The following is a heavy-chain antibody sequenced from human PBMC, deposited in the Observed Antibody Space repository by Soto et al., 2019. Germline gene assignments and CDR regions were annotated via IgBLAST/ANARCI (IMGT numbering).Heavy chain of an antibody. D-gene: IGHD6-13*01. CDR1: GCTFSSYA. CDR2: IIPIFGTA. CDR3: ARSIAAAWNYYYYYGMDV. Sequence: SVKVSCKASGCTFSSYAISCVRQAPGQVLEWMGGIIPIFGTANYAQKFQGRVTITADESTSTAYMELSSLRSEDTAVYYCARSIAAAWNYYYYYGMDVWGQGTTVTVSS. V-gene: IGHV1-69*13. J-gene: IGHJ6*02.